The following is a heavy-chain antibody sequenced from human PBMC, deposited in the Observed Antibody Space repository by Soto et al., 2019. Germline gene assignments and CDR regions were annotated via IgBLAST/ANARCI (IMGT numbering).Heavy chain of an antibody. V-gene: IGHV3-30*18. D-gene: IGHD6-6*01. Sequence: PGGSLRLSCSAAGFTFSSYGMHWVRQAPGKGLEWVALISYDGSNKYYADSVKGRFNISRDNSKNTLYLQMNSLRAEDTAVYYCAKDLLAARGDYYYGMDVWGQGTTVNVSS. CDR1: GFTFSSYG. CDR2: ISYDGSNK. J-gene: IGHJ6*02. CDR3: AKDLLAARGDYYYGMDV.